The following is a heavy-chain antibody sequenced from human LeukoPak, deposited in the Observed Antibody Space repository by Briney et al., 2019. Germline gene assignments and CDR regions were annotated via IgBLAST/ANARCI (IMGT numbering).Heavy chain of an antibody. J-gene: IGHJ4*02. CDR3: ARRFRSAWEVFDF. V-gene: IGHV4-59*01. Sequence: SETLSLTCTVSGGSISNYYWNWIRQPPGKGLEWIGYIYYSATTNYNPSLKSRVTISVDTSKNQSSLKLSSVTAADTAVYYCARRFRSAWEVFDFWGRGTLVTVSS. CDR1: GGSISNYY. D-gene: IGHD6-19*01. CDR2: IYYSATT.